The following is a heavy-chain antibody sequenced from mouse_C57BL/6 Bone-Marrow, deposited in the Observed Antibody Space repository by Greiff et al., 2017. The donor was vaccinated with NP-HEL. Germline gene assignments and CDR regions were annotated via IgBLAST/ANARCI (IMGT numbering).Heavy chain of an antibody. J-gene: IGHJ2*01. V-gene: IGHV1-64*01. CDR1: GYTFTSYW. Sequence: QVHVKQPGAELVKPGASVRLSCKASGYTFTSYWMHWVKQRPGQGLEWIGMIHPNSGSTNYNEKFKSKATLTVDKSSSTAYMQLSSLTSKDSAVYYCARDYSNYPYYFDYWGQGTTLTVSS. D-gene: IGHD2-5*01. CDR3: ARDYSNYPYYFDY. CDR2: IHPNSGST.